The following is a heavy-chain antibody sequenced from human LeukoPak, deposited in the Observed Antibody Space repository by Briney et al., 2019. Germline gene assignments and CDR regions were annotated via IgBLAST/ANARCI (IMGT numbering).Heavy chain of an antibody. CDR3: AKESPQNYYYSSGYIDY. V-gene: IGHV1-2*02. Sequence: ASVKVSCKASGYTFTGYYMHWVRQAPGQGLEWMGWINPNSGGTNYAQKFQGRVTMTRDTSISTAYMELSRLRSDDTAVYYCAKESPQNYYYSSGYIDYWGQGTLVTVSS. D-gene: IGHD3-22*01. CDR1: GYTFTGYY. J-gene: IGHJ4*02. CDR2: INPNSGGT.